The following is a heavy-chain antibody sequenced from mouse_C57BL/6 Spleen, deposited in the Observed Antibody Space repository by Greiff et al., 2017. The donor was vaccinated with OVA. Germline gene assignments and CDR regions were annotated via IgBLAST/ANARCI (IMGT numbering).Heavy chain of an antibody. CDR3: ARWSNYDYAMDY. CDR1: GYTFTDYN. D-gene: IGHD2-1*01. J-gene: IGHJ4*01. CDR2: INPNNGGT. V-gene: IGHV1-22*01. Sequence: VQLQQSGPELVKPGASVKMSCKASGYTFTDYNMHWVKQSPGKSLEWIGYINPNNGGTSYNQKFKGKATLTVNKSSSTAYMELRSLTSEDSAVYDCARWSNYDYAMDYWGQGTSVTVSS.